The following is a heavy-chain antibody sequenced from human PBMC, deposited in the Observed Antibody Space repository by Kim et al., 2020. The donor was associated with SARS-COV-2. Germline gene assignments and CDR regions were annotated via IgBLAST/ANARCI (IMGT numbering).Heavy chain of an antibody. V-gene: IGHV5-10-1*01. CDR1: GYSFTSYW. CDR2: IDPSDSYT. CDR3: ARRNSSVVVGDYFDY. J-gene: IGHJ4*02. Sequence: GESLQISCKGSGYSFTSYWISWVRQMPGKGLEWMGRIDPSDSYTNYSPSFQGHVTISADKSISTAYLQWSSLKASDTAMYYCARRNSSVVVGDYFDYWGQGTLVTVSS. D-gene: IGHD6-25*01.